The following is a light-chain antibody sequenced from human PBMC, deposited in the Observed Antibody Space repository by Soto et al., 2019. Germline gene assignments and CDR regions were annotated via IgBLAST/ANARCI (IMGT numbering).Light chain of an antibody. V-gene: IGKV3-15*01. CDR3: QQYDNWPLT. Sequence: EIVMTQSPATLSVSPGERATLSCRASQSVRSDLAWYQQKLGQAPRLLIYAASNRATGIPVRFSGSESGTEFTLTISSLQSEDFAVYYCQQYDNWPLTFGGGTKVEIK. CDR1: QSVRSD. CDR2: AAS. J-gene: IGKJ4*01.